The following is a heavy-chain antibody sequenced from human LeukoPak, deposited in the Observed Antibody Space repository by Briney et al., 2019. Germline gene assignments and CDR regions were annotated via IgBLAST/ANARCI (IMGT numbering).Heavy chain of an antibody. J-gene: IGHJ4*02. CDR3: ARSGSGMPYFGY. D-gene: IGHD3-10*01. V-gene: IGHV4-34*01. CDR1: GGSISSYY. CDR2: INHSGST. Sequence: SETLSLTCTISGGSISSYYWSWIRQPPGKGLEWIGEINHSGSTNYNPSLKSRVTISVDTSKNQFSLKLSSVTAADTAVYYCARSGSGMPYFGYWGQGTLVTVSS.